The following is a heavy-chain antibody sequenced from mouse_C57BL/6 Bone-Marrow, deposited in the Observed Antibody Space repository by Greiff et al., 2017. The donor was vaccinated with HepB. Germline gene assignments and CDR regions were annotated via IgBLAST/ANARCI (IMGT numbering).Heavy chain of an antibody. D-gene: IGHD2-3*01. J-gene: IGHJ2*01. V-gene: IGHV5-6*01. Sequence: EVKLMESGGDLVKPGGSLKLSCAASGFTFSSYGLSWVRQTPDKRLAWVATISSGGRYTYYPASVKERFTISRDNAKNTLYLQMSSLTDEDAAMYYCARQGGYYDYWGQGTTLTVSS. CDR1: GFTFSSYG. CDR2: ISSGGRYT. CDR3: ARQGGYYDY.